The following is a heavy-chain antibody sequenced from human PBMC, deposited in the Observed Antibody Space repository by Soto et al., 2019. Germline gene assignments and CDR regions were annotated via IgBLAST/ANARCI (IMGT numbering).Heavy chain of an antibody. CDR1: GFTFSSYS. CDR3: ARGVGDFRHYGMDV. V-gene: IGHV3-21*01. D-gene: IGHD3-3*01. J-gene: IGHJ6*02. CDR2: ISSSSSYI. Sequence: GGSLRLSCAASGFTFSSYSMNWVRQAPGKGLEWVSSISSSSSYIYYSDSVKGRFTISRDNAKNSLYLQMNSLRAEDTAVYYCARGVGDFRHYGMDVWGQGTTVTVSS.